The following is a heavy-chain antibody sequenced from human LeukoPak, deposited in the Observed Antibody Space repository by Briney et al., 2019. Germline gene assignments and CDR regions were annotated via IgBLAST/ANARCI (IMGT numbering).Heavy chain of an antibody. V-gene: IGHV3-21*01. D-gene: IGHD5-18*01. CDR2: ISSSSSYI. CDR1: GFTLSSYS. J-gene: IGHJ4*02. Sequence: GGSLRLSCAASGFTLSSYSMNWVRQAPGKGLEWVSSISSSSSYIYYADSVKGRFTISRDNAKNSLYLQMNSLRAEDTAVYYCARAKMLRGYSYDHWGQGTLVTVSS. CDR3: ARAKMLRGYSYDH.